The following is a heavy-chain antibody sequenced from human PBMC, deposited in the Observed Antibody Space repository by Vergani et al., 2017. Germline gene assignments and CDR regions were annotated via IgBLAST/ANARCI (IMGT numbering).Heavy chain of an antibody. V-gene: IGHV4-39*01. D-gene: IGHD1-26*01. CDR2: IYYSGRT. J-gene: IGHJ3*02. CDR3: ARHKGTTNAFDI. CDR1: GGSISSSSYY. Sequence: QLQLQESGPGLVKPSETLSLTCTVSGGSISSSSYYWGWIRQPPGKGLEWIGSIYYSGRTYYNPSLKSRVTISVDTSKNQFSLKLSSVTAADTAVYYCARHKGTTNAFDIWGQGTMVTVSS.